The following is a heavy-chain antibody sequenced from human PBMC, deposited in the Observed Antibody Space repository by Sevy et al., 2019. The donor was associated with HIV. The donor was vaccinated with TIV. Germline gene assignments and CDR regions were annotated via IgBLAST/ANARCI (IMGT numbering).Heavy chain of an antibody. CDR2: ISPSGGST. Sequence: GGSLRLSCSASGFIFNTYAMTWVRQAPGKGLDWVSTISPSGGSTYYADSVRGRFSISRDNSKNTVYLEMNSLRAEDTAVYYCAKEALWGFDPWGQGTLVTVS. J-gene: IGHJ5*02. CDR1: GFIFNTYA. CDR3: AKEALWGFDP. V-gene: IGHV3-23*01. D-gene: IGHD3-16*01.